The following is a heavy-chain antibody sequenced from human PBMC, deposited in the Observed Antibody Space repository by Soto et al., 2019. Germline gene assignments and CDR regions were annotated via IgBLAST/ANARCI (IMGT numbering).Heavy chain of an antibody. V-gene: IGHV4-34*01. J-gene: IGHJ6*02. CDR2: INHSGST. CDR1: GASFSGYY. Sequence: PETLSLTCADYGASFSGYYWSWIRQPPGKGLEWIGEINHSGSTNYNPSLKSRVTISVDTSKNQFSLKLSSVTAADTAVYYCARGTYCSSTSCYWGMDVWGQGTTVT. D-gene: IGHD2-2*01. CDR3: ARGTYCSSTSCYWGMDV.